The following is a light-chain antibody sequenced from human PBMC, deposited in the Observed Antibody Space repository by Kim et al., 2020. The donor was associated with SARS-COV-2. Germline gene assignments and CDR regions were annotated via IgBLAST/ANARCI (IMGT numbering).Light chain of an antibody. V-gene: IGLV3-19*01. CDR2: GKY. CDR3: NSRDSSGDHVV. J-gene: IGLJ3*02. Sequence: SYELTQDPAVSVALGQTVRLTCQGDSLRNYYATWYQQRPGQAPVLVLFGKYNRPSGIPDRFSGSGSGNTASLTITGAQAEDEADYYCNSRDSSGDHVVF. CDR1: SLRNYY.